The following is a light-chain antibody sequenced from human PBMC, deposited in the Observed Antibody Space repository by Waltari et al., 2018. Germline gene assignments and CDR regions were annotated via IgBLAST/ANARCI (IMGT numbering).Light chain of an antibody. V-gene: IGLV2-18*02. CDR2: EVT. Sequence: QSALTQPPSVSGSPGQSVTISCTGTSSDIRPYKRVSWYQQPPGTAPKLIIFEVTNRPSGVPDRFSGSQSGYTASLTISGLQAEDEAHYYCVAWTDTSKIVFGGGTRVTVL. CDR3: VAWTDTSKIV. J-gene: IGLJ2*01. CDR1: SSDIRPYKR.